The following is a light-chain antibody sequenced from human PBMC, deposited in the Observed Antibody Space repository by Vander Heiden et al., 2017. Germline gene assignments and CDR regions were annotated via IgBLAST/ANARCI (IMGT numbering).Light chain of an antibody. Sequence: QSVLTQPPSVSGAPGQRVTISCTRSSSNIGAGYDVHWYQQLPGTAPKLLVHGNNNRPSGVPDRFSGSKSGTSASLAITGLQAEDEADYYCQSYDSSLSGWVFGGGTKLTVL. CDR1: SSNIGAGYD. CDR3: QSYDSSLSGWV. CDR2: GNN. V-gene: IGLV1-40*01. J-gene: IGLJ3*02.